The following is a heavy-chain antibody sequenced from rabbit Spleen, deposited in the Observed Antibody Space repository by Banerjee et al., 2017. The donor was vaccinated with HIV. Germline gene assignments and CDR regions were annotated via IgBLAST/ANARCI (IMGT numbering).Heavy chain of an antibody. Sequence: QSLEESGGGLVKPGASLTLTCSASGVSFSSNYYMCWVRQAPGKGLEWIACIETGSSGFTYFASWAKGRFTCSKTSSTTVTLQMTSLTAADTATYFCARDLAGAIGWNFSLWGPGTLVTVS. CDR3: ARDLAGAIGWNFSL. CDR2: IETGSSGFT. V-gene: IGHV1S40*01. CDR1: GVSFSSNYY. D-gene: IGHD4-1*01. J-gene: IGHJ4*01.